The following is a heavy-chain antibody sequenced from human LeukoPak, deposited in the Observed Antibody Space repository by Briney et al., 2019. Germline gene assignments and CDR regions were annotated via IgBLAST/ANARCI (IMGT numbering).Heavy chain of an antibody. CDR2: IKQDGTEK. CDR1: GFTLSNHW. J-gene: IGHJ6*02. CDR3: AKAFYMTGYYGGDDGMDV. V-gene: IGHV3-7*03. D-gene: IGHD3-9*01. Sequence: GGSLRLSCAASGFTLSNHWMIWVRQAPGKGLECVANIKQDGTEKYYLDSVKGRFTISRDNSKHTVYLQMNSLRAEDTALYYCAKAFYMTGYYGGDDGMDVWGQGTTVTVSS.